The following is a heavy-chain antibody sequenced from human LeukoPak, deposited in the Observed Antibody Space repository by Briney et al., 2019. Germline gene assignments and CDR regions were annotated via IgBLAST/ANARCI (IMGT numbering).Heavy chain of an antibody. CDR1: GFTLSNYW. Sequence: GGSLRLSCAASGFTLSNYWMTWVRQAPGKGLEWVATVKQDGLEKHYVDSVKGRFTISRDNAKNSLYLQMNSVRVEETAVYYCARGIIGWYYFDYWGQGALVTVS. V-gene: IGHV3-7*01. D-gene: IGHD6-19*01. J-gene: IGHJ4*02. CDR2: VKQDGLEK. CDR3: ARGIIGWYYFDY.